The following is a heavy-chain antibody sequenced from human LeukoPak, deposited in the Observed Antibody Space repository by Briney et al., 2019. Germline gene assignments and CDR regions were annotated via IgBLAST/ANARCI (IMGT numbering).Heavy chain of an antibody. CDR1: GFTFRTYW. Sequence: PGGSLRLSCAVSGFTFRTYWMSWVRQAPGKGLEWVALISYNGGRKDYADSVKGRFTIDRDNSKNTVYLQMNSLRPDDTAVYSCARQEARGYLYEGLDYWGQGNLVTVSP. CDR3: ARQEARGYLYEGLDY. V-gene: IGHV3-30*03. D-gene: IGHD3-22*01. J-gene: IGHJ4*02. CDR2: ISYNGGRK.